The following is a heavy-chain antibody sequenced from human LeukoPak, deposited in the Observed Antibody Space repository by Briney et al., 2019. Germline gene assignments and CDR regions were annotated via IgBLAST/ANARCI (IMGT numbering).Heavy chain of an antibody. V-gene: IGHV3-11*01. D-gene: IGHD3-16*01. CDR2: INSNGDKI. CDR1: GFTLSEYY. J-gene: IGHJ4*02. CDR3: ARDRFGVFDF. Sequence: GGSLRLSCVASGFTLSEYYMSWISQAPGKGPEWISSINSNGDKIEYVDSVKGRIIISRDNAKSSLYLRLNSLRVDDTAVYYCARDRFGVFDFWGQGALVTVSS.